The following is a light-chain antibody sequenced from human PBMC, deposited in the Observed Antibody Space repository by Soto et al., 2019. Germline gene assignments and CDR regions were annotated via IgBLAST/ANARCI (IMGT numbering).Light chain of an antibody. V-gene: IGLV2-8*01. J-gene: IGLJ2*01. CDR2: EVT. CDR1: DSDVGGYDF. CDR3: SSYAGTNNYVV. Sequence: QSALTQPPSASGSPGQSVTISCTGTDSDVGGYDFVSWYQQHPGKAPKFLIYEVTKRPSGVPDRFSGSKSGNTASLTVSGLLAEDEADYYCSSYAGTNNYVVFGGGTKVTVL.